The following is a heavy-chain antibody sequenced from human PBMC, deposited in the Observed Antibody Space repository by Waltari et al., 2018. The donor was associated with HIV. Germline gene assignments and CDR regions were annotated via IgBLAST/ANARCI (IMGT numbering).Heavy chain of an antibody. V-gene: IGHV4-59*01. D-gene: IGHD6-6*01. J-gene: IGHJ6*02. CDR2: IYYSGGT. CDR1: GGSISSYY. CDR3: ARGSTRRREQLVTGYYGMDV. Sequence: QVQLQESGPGLVKPSETLSLTCTVAGGSISSYYWSWIRQPPGKGLGWIGYIYYSGGTTHTPPLRSPVTISVDTSKNEFSLKRSSVTAADTAVYYCARGSTRRREQLVTGYYGMDVWGQGTTVTFSS.